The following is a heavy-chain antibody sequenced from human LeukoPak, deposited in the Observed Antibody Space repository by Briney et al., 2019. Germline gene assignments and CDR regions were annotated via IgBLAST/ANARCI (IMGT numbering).Heavy chain of an antibody. V-gene: IGHV1-18*01. CDR1: GYTFTSYG. D-gene: IGHD3-10*01. Sequence: ASVKVSCKASGYTFTSYGISWVRQAPGQGLEWMGWISAYNGNTNYAQKLQGRVTMTKDTSTSTAYMELRSLRSDDTAVYDCASLALGFGELSTNYWGQGTLVTVSS. CDR2: ISAYNGNT. J-gene: IGHJ4*02. CDR3: ASLALGFGELSTNY.